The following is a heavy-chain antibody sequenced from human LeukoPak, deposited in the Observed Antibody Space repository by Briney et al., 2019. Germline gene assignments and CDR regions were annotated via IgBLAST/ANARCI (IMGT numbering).Heavy chain of an antibody. V-gene: IGHV4-4*07. Sequence: SETLSLTCTVSGGSISSYYWSWIRQPAGKGLEWIGRIYTSGSTNYNPSLKSRVTISVDTSKNQFSLKLSSVTAADTAVYYCARTSTVVMYNWFDPWGQGTLVTVSS. CDR2: IYTSGST. CDR3: ARTSTVVMYNWFDP. D-gene: IGHD4-23*01. J-gene: IGHJ5*02. CDR1: GGSISSYY.